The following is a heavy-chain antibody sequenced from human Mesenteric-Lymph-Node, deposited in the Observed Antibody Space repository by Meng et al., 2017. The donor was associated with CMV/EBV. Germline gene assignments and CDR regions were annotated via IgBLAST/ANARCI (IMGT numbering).Heavy chain of an antibody. D-gene: IGHD6-13*01. CDR2: IYYSGST. CDR1: GGSISNYY. V-gene: IGHV4-59*01. Sequence: GSLRLSCTVSGGSISNYYWSWIRQPPGKGLEWIGYIYYSGSTSYNPSLKSRVTISVDASKRQFFLRLSSVTAADTAVYYCASRPAAGGGQFDYWGQGTLVTVSS. J-gene: IGHJ4*02. CDR3: ASRPAAGGGQFDY.